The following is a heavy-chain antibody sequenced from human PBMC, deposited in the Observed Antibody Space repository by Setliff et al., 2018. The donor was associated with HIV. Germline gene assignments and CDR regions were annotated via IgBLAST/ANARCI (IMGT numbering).Heavy chain of an antibody. CDR3: ARVSTAVTAAPLDY. V-gene: IGHV4-61*09. CDR1: GGSISSGSYY. Sequence: SETLSLTCTVSGGSISSGSYYWSWIRQPAGKGLDWIGHMYTTGSTNYNASLKRRLTMSVDTSKSQFSLRLESMTAADTAMYYCARVSTAVTAAPLDYWSQGTLVTVSS. J-gene: IGHJ4*02. CDR2: MYTTGST. D-gene: IGHD4-17*01.